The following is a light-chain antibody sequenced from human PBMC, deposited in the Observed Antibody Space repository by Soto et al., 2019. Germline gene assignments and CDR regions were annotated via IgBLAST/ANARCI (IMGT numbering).Light chain of an antibody. CDR2: AVT. CDR3: SSYTTASSYV. Sequence: QSVLTRPASVSGSPGQSITMSRTGTSSDVGGYDYVSWYQQHPGEVPKLIIYAVTNRASGVSNRFSGSKSGNTASLTISGLQAEEEADYYCSSYTTASSYVFGTGTKVTVL. J-gene: IGLJ1*01. CDR1: SSDVGGYDY. V-gene: IGLV2-14*01.